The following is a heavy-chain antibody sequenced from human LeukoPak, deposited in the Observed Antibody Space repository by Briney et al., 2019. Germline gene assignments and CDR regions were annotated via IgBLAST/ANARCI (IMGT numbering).Heavy chain of an antibody. CDR3: ARGNYDISTGYLY. J-gene: IGHJ4*02. Sequence: PSETLSLTCAVYGGSFSGYYWSWIRQPPGKGLEWIGEINHSGSTNYNPSLKSRVTISVDTSKNQFSLKLSSVTAVDTAVYYCARGNYDISTGYLYWGQGTLVTVSP. D-gene: IGHD3-9*01. CDR2: INHSGST. CDR1: GGSFSGYY. V-gene: IGHV4-34*01.